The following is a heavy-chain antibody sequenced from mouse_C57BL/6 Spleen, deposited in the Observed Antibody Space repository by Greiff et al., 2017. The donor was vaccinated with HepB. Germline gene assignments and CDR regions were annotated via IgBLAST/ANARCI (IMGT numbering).Heavy chain of an antibody. CDR2: ISSGGSYT. CDR1: GFTFSSYG. Sequence: EVQVVESGGDLVKPGGSLKLSCAASGFTFSSYGMSWVRQTPDKRLEWVATISSGGSYTYYPDSVKGRFTISRDNAKNTLYLQMSSLKSEDTAMYYCARRGDYSKDYFDYWGQGTTLTVSS. J-gene: IGHJ2*01. V-gene: IGHV5-6*01. CDR3: ARRGDYSKDYFDY. D-gene: IGHD2-5*01.